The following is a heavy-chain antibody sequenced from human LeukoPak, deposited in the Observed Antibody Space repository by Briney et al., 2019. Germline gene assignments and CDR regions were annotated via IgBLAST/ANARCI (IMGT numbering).Heavy chain of an antibody. J-gene: IGHJ4*02. V-gene: IGHV4-30-4*01. CDR1: GGSISSGDYY. CDR3: ARTRGLRDLYYFDY. Sequence: TLSLTCPVSGGSISSGDYYWSWIRQPPGTGLEWIGYIYYSGSTYYNPSLKSRVTISVDTSKNQFSLKLSSVTAADTAVYYCARTRGLRDLYYFDYWGQGTLVTVSS. CDR2: IYYSGST. D-gene: IGHD4-17*01.